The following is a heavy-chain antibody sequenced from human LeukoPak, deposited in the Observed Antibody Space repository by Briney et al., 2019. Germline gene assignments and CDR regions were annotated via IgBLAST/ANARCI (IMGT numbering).Heavy chain of an antibody. CDR3: ARDYRSSSGRAFDI. Sequence: PGGSLRLSCAASGFTFSTYSMSWVRQAPGKGLEWVSIISSSSSTIYYADSVKGRFTISRDNAKNSLYLQMNSLRAEDTAVYYCARDYRSSSGRAFDIWGQGTMVTVSS. D-gene: IGHD6-13*01. J-gene: IGHJ3*02. CDR1: GFTFSTYS. V-gene: IGHV3-48*01. CDR2: ISSSSSTI.